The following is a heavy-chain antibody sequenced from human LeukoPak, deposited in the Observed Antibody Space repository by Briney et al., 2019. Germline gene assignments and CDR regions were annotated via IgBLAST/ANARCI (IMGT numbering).Heavy chain of an antibody. CDR2: IRSKANSYAT. V-gene: IGHV3-73*01. J-gene: IGHJ1*01. CDR3: TRHSPSYYYDSSGYYQIAEYFQH. Sequence: GGSLKLSCAASGFTFSGSAMHWVRQASGKGLEWVGRIRSKANSYATAYAASVKGRLTISRDDSKNTAYLQMNSLKTEDTAVYYCTRHSPSYYYDSSGYYQIAEYFQHWGQGTLVTVSS. CDR1: GFTFSGSA. D-gene: IGHD3-22*01.